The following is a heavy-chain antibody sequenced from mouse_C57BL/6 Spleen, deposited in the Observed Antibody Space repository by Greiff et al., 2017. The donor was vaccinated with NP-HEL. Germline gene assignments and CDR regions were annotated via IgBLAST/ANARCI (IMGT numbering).Heavy chain of an antibody. V-gene: IGHV1-82*01. CDR1: GYAFSSSW. CDR2: IYPGDGDT. CDR3: SRSPITTVKDFDY. Sequence: VQLQQSGPELVKPGASVKISCKASGYAFSSSWMNWVKQRPGKGLEWIGRIYPGDGDTNYNGKFKGKATLTADKSSSTAYMQLSSLTSEDSAVYVCSRSPITTVKDFDYWGQGTTLTVSS. J-gene: IGHJ2*01. D-gene: IGHD1-1*01.